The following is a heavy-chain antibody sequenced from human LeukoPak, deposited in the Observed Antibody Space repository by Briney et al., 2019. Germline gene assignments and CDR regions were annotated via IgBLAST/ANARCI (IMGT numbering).Heavy chain of an antibody. J-gene: IGHJ6*02. D-gene: IGHD5-12*01. CDR3: AREGYSGYDLDYYYYGMDV. V-gene: IGHV1-18*04. CDR2: ISAYNGDT. CDR1: GFTSTGYY. Sequence: APVTVSCTTSGFTSTGYYMHWGRQAPGQGLEWRGWISAYNGDTKYAQKFQGRVTMTTDTPTSTAYMELWSLRSEDTAVYYCAREGYSGYDLDYYYYGMDVWGQGTTVTVSS.